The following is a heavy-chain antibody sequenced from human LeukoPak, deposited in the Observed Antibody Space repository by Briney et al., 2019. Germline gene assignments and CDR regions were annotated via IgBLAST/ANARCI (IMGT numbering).Heavy chain of an antibody. CDR2: ISYDGSNK. Sequence: PGGSLRLSCAASGFTFSSYAMHWVRQAPGKGLKWVAVISYDGSNKYYADSVKGRFTISRDNSKNTLYLQMNSLRAEDTAVYYCARDLMVRGVHTGVHDYWGQGTLVTVSS. J-gene: IGHJ4*02. CDR1: GFTFSSYA. V-gene: IGHV3-30-3*01. CDR3: ARDLMVRGVHTGVHDY. D-gene: IGHD3-10*01.